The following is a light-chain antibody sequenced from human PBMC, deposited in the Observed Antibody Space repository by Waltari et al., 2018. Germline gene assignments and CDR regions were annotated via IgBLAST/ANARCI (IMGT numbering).Light chain of an antibody. V-gene: IGKV3-11*01. CDR3: QQRGDWPIT. J-gene: IGKJ5*01. Sequence: EIVLTQSPAALSLSPGERATLSCRASQSVSRFVAWYQQKPGQAPSLLIFDASNRATSIPARFSGSGSGTDFTLTISSLEPEDFAIYYCQQRGDWPITFGQGTRLEIK. CDR1: QSVSRF. CDR2: DAS.